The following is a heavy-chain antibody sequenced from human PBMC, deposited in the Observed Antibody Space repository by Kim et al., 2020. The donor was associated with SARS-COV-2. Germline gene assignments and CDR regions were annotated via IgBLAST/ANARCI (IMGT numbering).Heavy chain of an antibody. Sequence: YAQKLQGRVTMTTDTSTSTAYMELRSLRSDDTAVYYCAWIPGYSSGWYDYWGQGTLVTVSS. V-gene: IGHV1-18*01. CDR3: AWIPGYSSGWYDY. D-gene: IGHD6-19*01. J-gene: IGHJ4*02.